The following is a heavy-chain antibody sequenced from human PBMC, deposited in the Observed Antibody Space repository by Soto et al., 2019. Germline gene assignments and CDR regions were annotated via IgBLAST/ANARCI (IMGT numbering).Heavy chain of an antibody. CDR1: SGSISSAHW. CDR3: ATNSYYSLGV. J-gene: IGHJ6*02. CDR2: IYHSGST. Sequence: QVQLQESGPGLVKPSGTLSLTCAVSSGSISSAHWWNWVRQPPGKGLEWIGEIYHSGSTNYNPSLKSRVTGSVDKSMNQFSLKLTAVNAADTAVYYCATNSYYSLGVWGQGTTVTVSS. V-gene: IGHV4-4*02.